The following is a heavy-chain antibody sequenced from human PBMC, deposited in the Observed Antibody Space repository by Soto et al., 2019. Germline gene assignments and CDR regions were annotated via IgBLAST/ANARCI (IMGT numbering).Heavy chain of an antibody. D-gene: IGHD2-2*01. CDR3: ARERSTTLHDAFDI. V-gene: IGHV4-31*03. CDR1: GGSISSGGYY. J-gene: IGHJ3*02. CDR2: IYYSGST. Sequence: QVQLQESGPGLVKPSQTLSLTCTVSGGSISSGGYYWSWIRQHPGKGLEWIGYIYYSGSTYYNPSLKSRVTISVDTSKNQFSLKLSSVTAADTAVYYCARERSTTLHDAFDIWGQGTMVTVSS.